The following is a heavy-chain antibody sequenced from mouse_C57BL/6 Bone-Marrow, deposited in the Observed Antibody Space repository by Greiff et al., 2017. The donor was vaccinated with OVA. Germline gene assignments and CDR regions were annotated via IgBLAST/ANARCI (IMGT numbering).Heavy chain of an antibody. J-gene: IGHJ1*03. V-gene: IGHV1-69*01. CDR2: IDPSDSYT. CDR3: ARGSITTVVATDWYFDV. Sequence: QVQLQQPGAELVMPGASVKLSCKASGYTFTSYWMHWVKQRPGQGLEWIGEIDPSDSYTNYNQKFKGKSTLTVDKSSSTAYMQLSSLTSEDSAVCYCARGSITTVVATDWYFDVWGTGTTVTVSS. CDR1: GYTFTSYW. D-gene: IGHD1-1*01.